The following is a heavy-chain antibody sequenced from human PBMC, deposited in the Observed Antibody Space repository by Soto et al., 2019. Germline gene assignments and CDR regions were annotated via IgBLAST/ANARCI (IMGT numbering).Heavy chain of an antibody. V-gene: IGHV2-5*02. J-gene: IGHJ5*02. D-gene: IGHD3-10*01. CDR3: VSGSFPNWFDP. Sequence: QITLKESGPTLVKPTQTLTLTCTFSGFSFSTPGVGVGWIRQPPGEALEWLALIYWDDDRRYSPSLRSRLTITKDTSTNMVVLTMTNMYPVDTATYYCVSGSFPNWFDPWGRGILVTVSS. CDR1: GFSFSTPGVG. CDR2: IYWDDDR.